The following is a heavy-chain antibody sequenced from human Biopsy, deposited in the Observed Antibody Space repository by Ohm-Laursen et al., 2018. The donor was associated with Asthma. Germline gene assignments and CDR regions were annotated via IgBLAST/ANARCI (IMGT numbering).Heavy chain of an antibody. Sequence: SLRLSCAASGLSVSDYYMTWLRQSPGKGLEWLSHIDIKGTSIYYADSVKGRFTISRDNAKNSLFLQMNGLRADDTAVYFCAGGRYCSGASCLYGMDVWGQGTTVSVSS. J-gene: IGHJ6*02. V-gene: IGHV3-11*01. CDR3: AGGRYCSGASCLYGMDV. D-gene: IGHD2-15*01. CDR2: IDIKGTSI. CDR1: GLSVSDYY.